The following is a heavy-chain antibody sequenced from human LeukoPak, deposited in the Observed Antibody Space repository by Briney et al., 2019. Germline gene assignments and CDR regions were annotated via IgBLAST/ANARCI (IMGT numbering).Heavy chain of an antibody. CDR1: GGSFSGYY. Sequence: PSQTLSLTCAVYGGSFSGYYWSWIRQPPGKGLEGIGEINHSGSTNYNPSLKSRVTISVDASKNQFSLKLSYVTAADTAVYYCARGGYCTNGVCYTLDYWGQGTLVTVSS. J-gene: IGHJ4*02. CDR2: INHSGST. CDR3: ARGGYCTNGVCYTLDY. D-gene: IGHD2-8*01. V-gene: IGHV4-34*01.